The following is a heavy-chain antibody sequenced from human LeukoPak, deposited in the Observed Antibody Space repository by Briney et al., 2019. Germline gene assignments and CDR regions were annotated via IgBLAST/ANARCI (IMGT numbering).Heavy chain of an antibody. CDR1: GDSISSSNW. Sequence: PSETLSLTCAVSGDSISSSNWWTWVRQPPGKGLEWIGEIYHSGNTNYNPSLKSRVTMSVDKSKNQFSLNLNSVTAADTAVYYCARNGGNSDFDYWGQGTLVTVS. CDR2: IYHSGNT. D-gene: IGHD4-23*01. CDR3: ARNGGNSDFDY. J-gene: IGHJ4*02. V-gene: IGHV4-4*02.